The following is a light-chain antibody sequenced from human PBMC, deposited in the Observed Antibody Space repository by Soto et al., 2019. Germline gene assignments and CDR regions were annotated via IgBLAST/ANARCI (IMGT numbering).Light chain of an antibody. CDR1: QSVSSSY. J-gene: IGKJ3*01. CDR2: GAS. CDR3: QQYGSSPFT. V-gene: IGKV3-20*01. Sequence: ESVLTQSPGTLSMSPGDRATLSCRASQSVSSSYSAWYQQKPGQAPRLLIYGASSRATGIPDRFSGSGSGTDFTLTISRLEPEDFAVYYCQQYGSSPFTFGRGTKVDIK.